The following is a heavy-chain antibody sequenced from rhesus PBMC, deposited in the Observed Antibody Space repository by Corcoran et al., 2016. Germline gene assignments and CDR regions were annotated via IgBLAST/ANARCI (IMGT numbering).Heavy chain of an antibody. CDR1: GFTFSDYY. CDR2: IRNKVNGGTP. V-gene: IGHV3-116*02. CDR3: SKKSPGAGFGLDS. Sequence: EVRLVESGGGLVQPGGSLRLSCAASGFTFSDYYISWVRQAPGKGPEWVGFIRNKVNGGTPEYAASVKGRFTSSRDDSKSVASLEINSLKTEDTAVYYCSKKSPGAGFGLDSWGQGVVVTVSS. J-gene: IGHJ6*01.